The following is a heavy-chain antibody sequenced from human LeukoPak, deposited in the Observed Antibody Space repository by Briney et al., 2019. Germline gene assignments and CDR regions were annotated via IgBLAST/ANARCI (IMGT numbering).Heavy chain of an antibody. CDR1: GFTFSTYN. Sequence: GGSLRLSCAASGFTFSTYNMLWVRQTPGKGLEWLYYINSGGSAVHYADSVKDRFTFSRDNAESSVYLQMNSLRVEDTGIYYCARVGARGDWFDYWGQGTRVTVSS. CDR2: INSGGSAV. CDR3: ARVGARGDWFDY. J-gene: IGHJ5*01. V-gene: IGHV3-48*01. D-gene: IGHD3-16*01.